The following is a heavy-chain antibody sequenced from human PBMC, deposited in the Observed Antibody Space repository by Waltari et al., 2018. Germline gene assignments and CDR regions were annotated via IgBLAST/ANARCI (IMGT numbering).Heavy chain of an antibody. CDR1: GASISSYY. CDR3: AANYDILPGYYNGDY. J-gene: IGHJ4*01. CDR2: TYISGST. Sequence: QVQLQESGPGLVKPSETLSLTCTASGASISSYYWSWIRQAAGKGLEWIGRTYISGSTNYNHSLKSRVTSSVDTSKNQFSLMLSFVDAADTAVYYCAANYDILPGYYNGDYWGQGTLVTVSS. D-gene: IGHD3-9*01. V-gene: IGHV4-4*07.